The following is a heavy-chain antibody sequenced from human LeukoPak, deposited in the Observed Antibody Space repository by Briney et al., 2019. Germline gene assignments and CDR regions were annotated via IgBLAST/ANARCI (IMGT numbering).Heavy chain of an antibody. V-gene: IGHV1-2*02. D-gene: IGHD4-11*01. J-gene: IGHJ1*01. Sequence: EASVKVSCKASGYTFTGYYMHWVRQAPGQGLEWMGWINPDSGGTNYAQKFQGRVTMTRDTSISTAYMELSRLRSDDTAVYYCAVTTVTTVGYFQHWGQGTLVTVSS. CDR2: INPDSGGT. CDR3: AVTTVTTVGYFQH. CDR1: GYTFTGYY.